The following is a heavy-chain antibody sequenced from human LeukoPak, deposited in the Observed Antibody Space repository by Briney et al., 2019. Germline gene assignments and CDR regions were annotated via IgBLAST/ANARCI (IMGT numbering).Heavy chain of an antibody. CDR3: ARGPSTEQLVTGYYYYYMDV. V-gene: IGHV4-30-4*01. J-gene: IGHJ6*03. D-gene: IGHD6-13*01. Sequence: PSQTLSLTCTVSGGSISSGDYYWSWIRQPPGKGLEWIGYIYYSGRTYYNPSLKSRVTISVDTSKNQFSLKLSSVTAADTAVYYCARGPSTEQLVTGYYYYYMDVWGKGTTVTVSS. CDR2: IYYSGRT. CDR1: GGSISSGDYY.